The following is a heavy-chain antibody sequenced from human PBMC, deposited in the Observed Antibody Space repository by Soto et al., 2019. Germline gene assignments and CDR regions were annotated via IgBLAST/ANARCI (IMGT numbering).Heavy chain of an antibody. CDR2: IYYSGST. CDR1: GGSISSGGYY. J-gene: IGHJ4*02. V-gene: IGHV4-31*03. D-gene: IGHD3-3*01. Sequence: QVQLQESGPGLVKPSQTLSLTCTVSGGSISSGGYYWSWIRQHPGKGLEWIGYIYYSGSTYYNPSLKSRVTISVDTSKNQVSLKLSSVTAADTAVYYCARDYARLRFSEWGIGGGGYFDYWGQGTLVTVSS. CDR3: ARDYARLRFSEWGIGGGGYFDY.